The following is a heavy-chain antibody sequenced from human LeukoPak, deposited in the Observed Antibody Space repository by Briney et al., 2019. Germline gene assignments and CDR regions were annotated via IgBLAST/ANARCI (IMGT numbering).Heavy chain of an antibody. J-gene: IGHJ3*02. D-gene: IGHD2-2*01. V-gene: IGHV1-2*02. CDR1: GYTFTGYY. Sequence: ASVKVSCKASGYTFTGYYMHWVRQAPGQGLEWMGWINPNSGGTNYAQKFQGRVTMTRDTSISTAYMELSRLRSDDTAVYYCARVGCSSTSCYAIDAFDIWGQGTMVTVSS. CDR2: INPNSGGT. CDR3: ARVGCSSTSCYAIDAFDI.